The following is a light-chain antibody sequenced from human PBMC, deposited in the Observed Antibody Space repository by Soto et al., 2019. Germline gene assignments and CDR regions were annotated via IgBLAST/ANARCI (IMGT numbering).Light chain of an antibody. J-gene: IGKJ3*01. CDR1: QSVSSY. CDR2: DAS. CDR3: QQRSNWPPPFT. Sequence: EIVLTQSPATLSLSPGERATLSCRASQSVSSYLAWYHQKPGQAPRLLIYDASTRATGIPARFSGSGSGTDFTLTISSLEPEDFAVYYCQQRSNWPPPFTFCPGTKVDIK. V-gene: IGKV3-11*01.